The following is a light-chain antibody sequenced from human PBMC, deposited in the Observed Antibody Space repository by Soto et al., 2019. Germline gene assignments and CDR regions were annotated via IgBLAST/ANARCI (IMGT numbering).Light chain of an antibody. Sequence: EIVLTQSPDTLSLSPGERATLSCRACQSVSTFLAWYQRKPGQAPRLLIYDASDRATGIPARFSGSGSGTDFTLTISSLEPEDFAVYYCQQRSDWPLTFGGGTKVEIK. CDR2: DAS. CDR3: QQRSDWPLT. CDR1: QSVSTF. J-gene: IGKJ4*01. V-gene: IGKV3-11*01.